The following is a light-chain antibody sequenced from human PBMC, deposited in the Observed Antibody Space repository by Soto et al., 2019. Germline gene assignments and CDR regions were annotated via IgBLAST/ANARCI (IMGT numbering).Light chain of an antibody. CDR3: QQFDDSVT. J-gene: IGKJ5*01. V-gene: IGKV3-20*01. CDR2: GAS. Sequence: IVLTQSPGTLSLSPGERASLSCRASHSVSRTYLAWYQQKPGQAPRLLIYGASDRAPGTPDRFSGSGSGTDFTLTISRLEPEDSAVYYCQQFDDSVTFGQGTRLDIK. CDR1: HSVSRTY.